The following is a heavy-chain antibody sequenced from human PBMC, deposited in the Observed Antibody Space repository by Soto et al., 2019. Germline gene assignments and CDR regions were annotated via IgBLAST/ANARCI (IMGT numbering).Heavy chain of an antibody. CDR3: ASVGYCSTTTCPPA. Sequence: GGSVRLSCAASGLTVSTNYMTWVRQAPGKGLEWVSVIYGGGNTYHADSVQGRFSISRDNSKNTVDLQMNNLRAKDTAMYYCASVGYCSTTTCPPAWGQGTLVTVSS. V-gene: IGHV3-53*01. CDR2: IYGGGNT. CDR1: GLTVSTNY. J-gene: IGHJ4*02. D-gene: IGHD2-2*01.